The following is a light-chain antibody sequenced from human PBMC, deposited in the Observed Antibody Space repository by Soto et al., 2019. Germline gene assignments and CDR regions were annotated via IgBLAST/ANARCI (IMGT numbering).Light chain of an antibody. V-gene: IGKV3-11*01. CDR1: QSVSNNY. CDR3: QQRSNWPPT. J-gene: IGKJ1*01. Sequence: EIVLTKSSATRSVSPGERDTLSLTVIQSVSNNYLAWYLQKPGQATRLLIYDASTMATGIPARFRGSRSGTDFTLTITSLEPEDFAVYYCQQRSNWPPTFGQGTKV. CDR2: DAS.